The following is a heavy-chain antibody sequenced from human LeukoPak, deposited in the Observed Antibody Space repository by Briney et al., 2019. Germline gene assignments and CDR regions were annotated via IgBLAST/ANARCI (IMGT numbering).Heavy chain of an antibody. CDR3: ASGNYGSGSYNVDAFDI. CDR1: GGSISSSSYY. Sequence: PSETLSLTCTVSGGSISSSSYYWGWIRQPPGKGLEWIGSIYYSGSTYYNPSLKSRVTISVDTSKNQFSLKLSSVTAADTAVYYCASGNYGSGSYNVDAFDIWGQGTMVTVSS. CDR2: IYYSGST. D-gene: IGHD3-10*01. J-gene: IGHJ3*02. V-gene: IGHV4-39*07.